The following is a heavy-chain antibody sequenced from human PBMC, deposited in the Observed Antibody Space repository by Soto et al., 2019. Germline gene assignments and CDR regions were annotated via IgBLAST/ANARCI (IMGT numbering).Heavy chain of an antibody. D-gene: IGHD2-2*01. V-gene: IGHV3-33*01. CDR3: ARDRKTAAIPYYYYYGMDV. Sequence: GGSLRLSCAASGFTFSSYGMHWVRQAPGKGLEWVAVIWYDGSNKYYADSVKGRFTISRDNSKNTLYLQMNSLRAEDTAVYYCARDRKTAAIPYYYYYGMDVWGQGTTVTVSS. J-gene: IGHJ6*02. CDR2: IWYDGSNK. CDR1: GFTFSSYG.